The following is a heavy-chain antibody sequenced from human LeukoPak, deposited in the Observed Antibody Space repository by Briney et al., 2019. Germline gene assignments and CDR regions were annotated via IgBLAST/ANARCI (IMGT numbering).Heavy chain of an antibody. CDR1: GFTFNNAW. V-gene: IGHV3-15*01. CDR3: TTDPREQLVRGSNY. D-gene: IGHD6-6*01. J-gene: IGHJ4*02. CDR2: IRSTTDGGTT. Sequence: PGGSLRLSCAASGFTFNNAWMSWVRQAPGKGLEWVGHIRSTTDGGTTDYAAPVKGRFTISRDDSKNTLYLQMNSPETEDTALYYCTTDPREQLVRGSNYWGQGTLVTVSS.